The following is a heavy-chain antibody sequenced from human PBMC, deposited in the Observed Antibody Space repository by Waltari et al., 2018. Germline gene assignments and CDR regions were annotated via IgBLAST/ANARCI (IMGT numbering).Heavy chain of an antibody. CDR3: ARGRANDDFGRAGTPHYYYYGMDV. CDR2: IKYMGST. J-gene: IGHJ6*02. CDR1: GGSFSGSY. D-gene: IGHD3-3*01. Sequence: QVQLQQWGAGLLKPSETLSLTCAVYGGSFSGSYWSWIRQPPGKVLEGVGEIKYMGSTNETPAHRSGVTIPVDPPKNQVSLKRSSVTAADTAVYNWARGRANDDFGRAGTPHYYYYGMDVWGQGTTVTVSS. V-gene: IGHV4-34*01.